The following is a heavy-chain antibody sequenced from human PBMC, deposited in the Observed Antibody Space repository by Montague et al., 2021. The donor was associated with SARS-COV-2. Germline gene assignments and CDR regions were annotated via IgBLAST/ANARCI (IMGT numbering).Heavy chain of an antibody. V-gene: IGHV3-49*04. CDR1: GFTFGDYA. J-gene: IGHJ3*02. D-gene: IGHD3-16*02. Sequence: SLRLSCAASGFTFGDYAMSWVRQAPGKGLEWVGFIRSKAYGGTTEYAASVKGRFTISRDDSKSIAYLQMNSLKTEDTTVYYCTRYTPTFNDYVWGSYRYTSPGAFGIWGQGTMVTVSS. CDR3: TRYTPTFNDYVWGSYRYTSPGAFGI. CDR2: IRSKAYGGTT.